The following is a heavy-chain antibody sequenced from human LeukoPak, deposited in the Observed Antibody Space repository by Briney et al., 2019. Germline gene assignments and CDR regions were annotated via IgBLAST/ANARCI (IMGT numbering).Heavy chain of an antibody. D-gene: IGHD6-19*01. CDR2: IYYSGST. Sequence: SETLSLTCTVSGGSISSSSYYWGWIRQPPGKGLEWIGSIYYSGSTYYNPSLKSRVTISVDTSKNQFSLKLSSVTAAGTAVYYCARGFAIAVAGTAVGAFDIWGQGTMVTVSS. V-gene: IGHV4-39*01. CDR1: GGSISSSSYY. CDR3: ARGFAIAVAGTAVGAFDI. J-gene: IGHJ3*02.